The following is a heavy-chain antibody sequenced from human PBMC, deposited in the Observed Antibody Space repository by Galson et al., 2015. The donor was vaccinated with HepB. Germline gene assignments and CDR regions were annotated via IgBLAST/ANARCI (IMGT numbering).Heavy chain of an antibody. J-gene: IGHJ6*03. CDR1: GFMFTGYY. V-gene: IGHV1-2*06. CDR2: INPDGGAT. CDR3: ARDSDMDV. Sequence: SVKVSCKASGFMFTGYYLHWARQVSGQRLEWMGRINPDGGATDYAQRFQDRVTLTSDTSINTAYMELKRLRPDDTAVYFCARDSDMDVWGTGTTVIVSS.